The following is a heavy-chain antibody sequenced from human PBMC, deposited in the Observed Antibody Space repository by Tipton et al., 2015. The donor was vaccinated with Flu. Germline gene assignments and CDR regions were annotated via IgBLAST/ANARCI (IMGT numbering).Heavy chain of an antibody. D-gene: IGHD6-13*01. CDR1: GGSVSSGSYY. CDR3: AREGSRDAGGLDY. Sequence: TLSLTCTVSGGSVSSGSYYWSWIRQPPGKGLEWIGYIYYSGSTNYNPSLKSRVTISVDTSKNQFSLKLSSVTAADTAVYYCAREGSRDAGGLDYWGQGTLVTVSS. CDR2: IYYSGST. J-gene: IGHJ4*02. V-gene: IGHV4-61*01.